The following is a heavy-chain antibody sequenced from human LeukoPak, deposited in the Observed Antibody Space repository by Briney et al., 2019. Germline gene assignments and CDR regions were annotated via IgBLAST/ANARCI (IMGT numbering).Heavy chain of an antibody. CDR3: AGSGYYDRSGYYPFDP. Sequence: EASVKVSCKASGYTFTSYDINWVRQASGQGLEWMGWMNPNSGNTGYAQKFQGRVTITRNTSISTAYMELSSLGSEDTAVYYCAGSGYYDRSGYYPFDPWGQGTLVTVSS. D-gene: IGHD3-22*01. CDR2: MNPNSGNT. CDR1: GYTFTSYD. V-gene: IGHV1-8*03. J-gene: IGHJ5*02.